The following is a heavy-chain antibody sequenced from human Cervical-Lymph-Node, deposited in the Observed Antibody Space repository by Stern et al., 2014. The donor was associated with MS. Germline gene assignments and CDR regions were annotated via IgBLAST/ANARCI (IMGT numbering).Heavy chain of an antibody. V-gene: IGHV4-39*01. CDR2: IYYSGTT. Sequence: QVQLQESGPGLVKPSETLSLTCTVSGGSISSSTYYWGWIRQSPGKGLEWIGSIYYSGTTFYKPSLKSRITISVDTSKNYFSLRLSSVTAADTAVYYCARQAAYCSGGGCPDHWGQGTLVSVSS. CDR1: GGSISSSTYY. D-gene: IGHD2-15*01. CDR3: ARQAAYCSGGGCPDH. J-gene: IGHJ4*02.